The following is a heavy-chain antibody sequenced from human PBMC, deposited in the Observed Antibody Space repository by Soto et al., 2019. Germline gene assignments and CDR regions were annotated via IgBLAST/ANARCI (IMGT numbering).Heavy chain of an antibody. Sequence: QVQMQESGPGLVKPSETLSLTCTVSGDSVRNQYWSWIRRPPGRGLEWIGYIYRSGSTKYNPALKSRLTISVDTSKNPFSLKLSSVTAADTAVYYCARTLDYGHMDVWGKGTTVTVSS. V-gene: IGHV4-4*09. CDR2: IYRSGST. D-gene: IGHD3-16*01. CDR3: ARTLDYGHMDV. CDR1: GDSVRNQY. J-gene: IGHJ6*03.